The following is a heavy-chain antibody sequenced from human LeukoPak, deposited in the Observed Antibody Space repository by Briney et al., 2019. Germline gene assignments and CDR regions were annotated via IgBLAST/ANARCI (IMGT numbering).Heavy chain of an antibody. D-gene: IGHD6-13*01. CDR2: IWYDGSKE. CDR3: AKGVSAAADDAFDI. Sequence: PGGSLRLSCAASGFTFSSYGMHWVRQAPGKGLEWVAVIWYDGSKEYLADSVKGRFTISRDNSKNTLYLQMNSLRAEDTAVYYCAKGVSAAADDAFDIWGQGTMVTVSS. J-gene: IGHJ3*02. V-gene: IGHV3-33*06. CDR1: GFTFSSYG.